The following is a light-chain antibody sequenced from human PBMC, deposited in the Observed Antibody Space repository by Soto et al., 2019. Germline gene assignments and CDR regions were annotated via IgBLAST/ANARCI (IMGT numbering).Light chain of an antibody. J-gene: IGKJ1*01. V-gene: IGKV3D-15*01. CDR1: QIVSSN. CDR2: GVF. Sequence: SLSPDTLSVSPGKRAPLSCRTRQIVSSNLAWYQQKPGQAPRLLIYGVFTRATGIPARFSGSGSGTEFTLTISSLQPEDFAVYYCQQCSNWPPTFGQGTKVDIK. CDR3: QQCSNWPPT.